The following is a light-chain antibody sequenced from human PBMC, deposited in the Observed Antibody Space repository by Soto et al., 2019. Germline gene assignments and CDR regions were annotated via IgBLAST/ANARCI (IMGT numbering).Light chain of an antibody. CDR2: DVS. CDR3: SSYTSRSSSTYV. V-gene: IGLV2-14*01. J-gene: IGLJ1*01. Sequence: QSVLTQPASVSGSPGQSSTISCTGTTRDVGGYNYVSWYQQHPGKAPKLMIYDVSNRPSGVSNRFSGSKSGNTASLTISGLQAEDEADYYCSSYTSRSSSTYVFGTGTKVTGL. CDR1: TRDVGGYNY.